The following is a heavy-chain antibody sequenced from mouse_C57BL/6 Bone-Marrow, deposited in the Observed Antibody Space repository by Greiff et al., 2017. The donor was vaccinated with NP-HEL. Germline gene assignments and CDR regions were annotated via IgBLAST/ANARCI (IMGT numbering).Heavy chain of an antibody. CDR2: INPSNGGT. V-gene: IGHV1-53*01. CDR3: ARSHYDGYCRCYAMDY. Sequence: QVQLQQPGTELVKPGASVKLSCKASGYTFTSYWMHWVKQRPGQGLEWIGNINPSNGGTNYNEKFKSKATLTVDKSSSTAYMQLSSLTSEDSAVYYCARSHYDGYCRCYAMDYWGQGTSVTVSS. J-gene: IGHJ4*01. CDR1: GYTFTSYW. D-gene: IGHD2-3*01.